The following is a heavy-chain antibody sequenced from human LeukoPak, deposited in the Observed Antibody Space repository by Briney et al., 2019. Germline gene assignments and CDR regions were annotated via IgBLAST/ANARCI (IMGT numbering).Heavy chain of an antibody. J-gene: IGHJ3*02. V-gene: IGHV3-23*01. CDR2: ISGSGGST. D-gene: IGHD3-10*01. Sequence: GGSLRLSCAASGFTFSSYVMSWVRQAPGKGLGWVSAISGSGGSTYFPDSVKGRFTISRDNSKNTLYLQMTSLRAEDTAVYYCAKGPSGSYYGFDMWGQGTMVTVSS. CDR1: GFTFSSYV. CDR3: AKGPSGSYYGFDM.